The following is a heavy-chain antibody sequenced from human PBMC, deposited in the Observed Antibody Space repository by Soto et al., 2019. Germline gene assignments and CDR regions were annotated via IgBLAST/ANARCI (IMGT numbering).Heavy chain of an antibody. CDR3: ARVLSSGNSDPFDY. D-gene: IGHD3-22*01. Sequence: EVQLVESGGGVVRPGGSLRLSCAASGFIFDDYGRSWVRQGPGKGLEWVSGINWNGGSTVYADSVKGRFTISRDNAKNSLYLQMNSLRAEDTALYYCARVLSSGNSDPFDYWGQGTLVTVSS. V-gene: IGHV3-20*04. CDR2: INWNGGST. J-gene: IGHJ4*02. CDR1: GFIFDDYG.